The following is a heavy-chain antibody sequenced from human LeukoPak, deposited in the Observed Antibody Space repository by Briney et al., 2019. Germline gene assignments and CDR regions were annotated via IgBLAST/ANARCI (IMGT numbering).Heavy chain of an antibody. CDR1: GFTFSSYA. V-gene: IGHV3-23*01. J-gene: IGHJ4*02. D-gene: IGHD6-13*01. Sequence: PGGSLRLSCAASGFTFSSYAMTWVGQAPGKGLEWASLISGSGGSTYYADSVKGRFTISRDNSKNTLYLQMNSLRAEDTAVYYCAKYRSSWGEAAHYWGQGTLVTVSS. CDR2: ISGSGGST. CDR3: AKYRSSWGEAAHY.